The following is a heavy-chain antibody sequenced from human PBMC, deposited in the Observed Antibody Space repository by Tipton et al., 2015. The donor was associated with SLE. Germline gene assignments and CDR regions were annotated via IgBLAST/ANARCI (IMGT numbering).Heavy chain of an antibody. CDR1: GGSFSGYY. Sequence: TLSLTCAVYGGSFSGYYWSWIRQPPGKGLEWIGEINHSGSTNYNPSLKSRVTISVDTSKNQFSLKLSSVTAADTAVYYCARRTVTTLRDFDPWGRGTLVTVSS. J-gene: IGHJ2*01. D-gene: IGHD4-17*01. CDR2: INHSGST. CDR3: ARRTVTTLRDFDP. V-gene: IGHV4-34*01.